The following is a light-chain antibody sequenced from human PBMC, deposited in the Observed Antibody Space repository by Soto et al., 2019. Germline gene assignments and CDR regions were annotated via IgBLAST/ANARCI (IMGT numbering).Light chain of an antibody. CDR2: AAS. J-gene: IGKJ1*01. Sequence: DIQMTQSPSSLSASVGDRVTITCRASQGISNYLAWYQQKPGKVPKLLIYAASTLQSGVPSRFSGSGSGTDFSLTISRLQPEDVATYYFQQYNSAPRTFGQGTKVEIK. CDR1: QGISNY. V-gene: IGKV1-27*01. CDR3: QQYNSAPRT.